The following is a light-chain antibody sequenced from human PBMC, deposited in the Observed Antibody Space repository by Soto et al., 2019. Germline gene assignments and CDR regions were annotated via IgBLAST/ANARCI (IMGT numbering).Light chain of an antibody. CDR1: QSISTY. J-gene: IGKJ1*01. CDR3: LQFNTFPWT. Sequence: DIQMTQSPSSLSASVGDRVTITCRASQSISTYLHWYQQKPGKAPKLLIYAAFSLQSGVPSRFSGSASGTEFTLTITSLQPDDFATYYCLQFNTFPWTFGQGTKVDI. V-gene: IGKV1-17*01. CDR2: AAF.